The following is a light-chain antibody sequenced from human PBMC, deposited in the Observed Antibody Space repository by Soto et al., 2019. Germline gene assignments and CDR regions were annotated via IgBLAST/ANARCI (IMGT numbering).Light chain of an antibody. CDR1: SSDVGSYNL. J-gene: IGLJ3*02. V-gene: IGLV2-23*02. Sequence: QSALTQPASVSGSPGQSITISCTGTSSDVGSYNLVSWYQQHLGKDPKLMIYEVSKRPSGVSNRFSGSKSGNTASLTISVLHAEDEADYYCCSYAGSSPWVFGGGTKPTVL. CDR2: EVS. CDR3: CSYAGSSPWV.